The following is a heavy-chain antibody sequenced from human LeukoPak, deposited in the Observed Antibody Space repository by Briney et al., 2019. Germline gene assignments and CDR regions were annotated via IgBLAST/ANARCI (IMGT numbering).Heavy chain of an antibody. J-gene: IGHJ3*02. D-gene: IGHD2-2*01. CDR2: MNPNSGNT. V-gene: IGHV1-8*01. CDR1: GYTFTSYD. CDR3: ARSTPGRDAFDI. Sequence: VASVKVSCKASGYTFTSYDINWVRQATGQGLERMGWMNPNSGNTGYAQKFQGRVTMTRNTSISTAYMEPSSLRSEDTAVYYCARSTPGRDAFDIWGQGTMVTVSS.